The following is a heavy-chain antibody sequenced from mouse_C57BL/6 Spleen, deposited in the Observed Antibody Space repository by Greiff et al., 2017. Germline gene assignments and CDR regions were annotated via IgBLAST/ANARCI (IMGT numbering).Heavy chain of an antibody. CDR2: IYPRSGNT. CDR1: GYTFTSYG. V-gene: IGHV1-81*01. J-gene: IGHJ2*01. CDR3: AREGDDYDWGY. D-gene: IGHD2-4*01. Sequence: QVQLQQSGAELARPGASVQLSCKASGYTFTSYGISWVKQRTGQGLEWIGEIYPRSGNTYYNEKFKGKATLTAAKSSSTAYMELRSLTSEDSAVYFCAREGDDYDWGYWGQGTTLTVSS.